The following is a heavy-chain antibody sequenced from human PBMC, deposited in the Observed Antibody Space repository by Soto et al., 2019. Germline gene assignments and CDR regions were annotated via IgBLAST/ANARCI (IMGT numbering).Heavy chain of an antibody. V-gene: IGHV3-30-3*01. J-gene: IGHJ4*02. D-gene: IGHD6-19*01. Sequence: QVQLVESGGGVVQPGRSLRLSCAASGFTFSSYAMHWVRQAPGKGLEWVAVISYDGSNKYYADSVKGRFTISRDNSKNTLYLQMNSLRAEDTAVYYCARDGRAVAGTAPGDYWGQGTLVTVSS. CDR1: GFTFSSYA. CDR2: ISYDGSNK. CDR3: ARDGRAVAGTAPGDY.